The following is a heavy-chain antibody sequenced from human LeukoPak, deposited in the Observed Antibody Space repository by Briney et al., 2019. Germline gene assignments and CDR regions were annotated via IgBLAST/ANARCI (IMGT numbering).Heavy chain of an antibody. CDR3: ARERGDNYESSGYKDY. Sequence: SETLSLTCTVSGYSISSGYYWGWIRQPPGKGLEWLGGIYHSGKPYYNPSLESRVIISVDTSKNQFSLKLSSVTDADTAVYYCARERGDNYESSGYKDYWGQGTLVTVFS. CDR1: GYSISSGYY. D-gene: IGHD3-22*01. J-gene: IGHJ4*02. CDR2: IYHSGKP. V-gene: IGHV4-38-2*02.